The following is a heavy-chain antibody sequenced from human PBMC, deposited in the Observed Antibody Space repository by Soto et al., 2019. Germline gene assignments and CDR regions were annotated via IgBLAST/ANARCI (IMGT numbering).Heavy chain of an antibody. CDR3: TKSSGGSSSVGMDY. V-gene: IGHV3-30*04. J-gene: IGHJ4*02. Sequence: LRLSCAGSGFIFKNYALNWVRQAPGRGLEWVASITRDGYNKYYADSVKGRFTISRDNSRDTLSLQMTALRTEDSSIYYRTKSSGGSSSVGMDYWGQGTRVTVSS. D-gene: IGHD6-6*01. CDR1: GFIFKNYA. CDR2: ITRDGYNK.